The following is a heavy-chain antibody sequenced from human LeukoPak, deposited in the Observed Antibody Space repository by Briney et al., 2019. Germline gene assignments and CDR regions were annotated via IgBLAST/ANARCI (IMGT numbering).Heavy chain of an antibody. CDR3: ARAFGY. Sequence: GGSLRLSCAASGFTFSTYNMSWVRQAPEKGLEWVSHISSSSSTIYYADSVKGRFTISRDNAKNSLYLQMNSLTAEDTAVYYCARAFGYWGQGTLVTVSS. V-gene: IGHV3-48*01. J-gene: IGHJ4*02. CDR2: ISSSSSTI. D-gene: IGHD3-10*01. CDR1: GFTFSTYN.